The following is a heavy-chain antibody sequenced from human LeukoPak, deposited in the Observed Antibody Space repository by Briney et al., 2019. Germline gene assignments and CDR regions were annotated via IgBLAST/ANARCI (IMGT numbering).Heavy chain of an antibody. D-gene: IGHD1-26*01. J-gene: IGHJ4*02. Sequence: GGSLRLSCAASGFTFSSYAMSWVRQAPGKGLEWVSAISGSGGSTYYADSVKGRFTISRDNSKNTLYLQMNSLRAKDTAVYYCAKSLTRLTWELLCYFDYWGQGTLVTVSS. CDR3: AKSLTRLTWELLCYFDY. V-gene: IGHV3-23*01. CDR1: GFTFSSYA. CDR2: ISGSGGST.